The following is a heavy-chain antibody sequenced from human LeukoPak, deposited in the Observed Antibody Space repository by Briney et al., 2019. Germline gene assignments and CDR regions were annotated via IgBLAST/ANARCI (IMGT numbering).Heavy chain of an antibody. D-gene: IGHD3-22*01. CDR2: IIPIFGTA. CDR1: GYTFTSYG. Sequence: GASVKVSCKASGYTFTSYGISWVRQAPGQGLEWMGGIIPIFGTANYAQKFQGRVTITADKSTSTAYMELSSLRSEDTAVYYCARDPPFYYDSSGYLAENWFDPWGQGTLVTVSS. V-gene: IGHV1-69*06. CDR3: ARDPPFYYDSSGYLAENWFDP. J-gene: IGHJ5*02.